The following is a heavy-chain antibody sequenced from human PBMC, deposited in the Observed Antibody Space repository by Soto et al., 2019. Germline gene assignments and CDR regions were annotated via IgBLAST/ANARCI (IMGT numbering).Heavy chain of an antibody. CDR2: SRNKANSYTT. J-gene: IGHJ6*02. CDR1: GFTFSDHY. V-gene: IGHV3-72*01. D-gene: IGHD3-9*01. Sequence: GGSLRLSCAASGFTFSDHYMDWVRQAPGKGLEWVGRSRNKANSYTTEHAASVKGRFTISRDDSKSIAYLQMNSLKTEDTAVYYCTRDDPGHDILTGYLYYYYYYGMDVWGQGTTVTVSS. CDR3: TRDDPGHDILTGYLYYYYYYGMDV.